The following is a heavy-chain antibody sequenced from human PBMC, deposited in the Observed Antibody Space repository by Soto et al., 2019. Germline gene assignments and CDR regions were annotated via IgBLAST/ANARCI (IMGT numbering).Heavy chain of an antibody. D-gene: IGHD3-16*01. CDR2: INHSGST. CDR3: ARYGEVTPRRYGMDV. Sequence: SETLSLTCAVYGGSFSGYQWSWVRQAPGKGLEWIGEINHSGSTNYNPSLKSRVTISIDTSKNQFSLMLTSVTAADTAMYFCARYGEVTPRRYGMDVWGQGTTVTV. V-gene: IGHV4-34*01. J-gene: IGHJ6*02. CDR1: GGSFSGYQ.